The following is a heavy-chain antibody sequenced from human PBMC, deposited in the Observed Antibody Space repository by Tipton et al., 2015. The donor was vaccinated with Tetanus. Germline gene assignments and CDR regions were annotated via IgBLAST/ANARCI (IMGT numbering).Heavy chain of an antibody. D-gene: IGHD3-9*01. Sequence: GLVKPSETLSLNCTVSVGAIIDSYWGWIRQSPGKGLEWIGYIYYSGSTNYSPSLKSRVTISIDTSKSQFSLELTSVTAAGTAVYYCARHAGAGATIWGTDYWGQGTLVTVSS. J-gene: IGHJ4*02. V-gene: IGHV4-59*08. CDR2: IYYSGST. CDR3: ARHAGAGATIWGTDY. CDR1: VGAIIDSY.